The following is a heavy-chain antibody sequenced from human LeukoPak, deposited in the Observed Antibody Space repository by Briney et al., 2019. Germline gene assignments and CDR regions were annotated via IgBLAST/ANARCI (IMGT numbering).Heavy chain of an antibody. CDR2: RYYSGDT. CDR3: AGSSNWLPFDH. J-gene: IGHJ4*02. CDR1: GGSISSNSHY. D-gene: IGHD6-13*01. V-gene: IGHV4-39*07. Sequence: SETLSLTCTVSGGSISSNSHYWGWIRQSPGKGLEWVGSRYYSGDTYYNPSLKSRVTISVDTFKNQFSLKVNSVTAADTAVYYCAGSSNWLPFDHWGQGALVTVSS.